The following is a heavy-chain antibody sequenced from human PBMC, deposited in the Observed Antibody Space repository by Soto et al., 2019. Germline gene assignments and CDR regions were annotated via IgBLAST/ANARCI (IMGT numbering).Heavy chain of an antibody. CDR3: VRDRDLYRDMFHADL. CDR1: GFTISGCS. Sequence: GGSLRLSCEASGFTISGCSMDWVRQTPGKGLEWLAYITIVTGNTRYADSVRGRFTISADNAANSVFLQMNSLRDEDTAVYFCVRDRDLYRDMFHADLWGQGTLVTVSS. CDR2: ITIVTGNT. D-gene: IGHD1-26*01. V-gene: IGHV3-48*02. J-gene: IGHJ4*01.